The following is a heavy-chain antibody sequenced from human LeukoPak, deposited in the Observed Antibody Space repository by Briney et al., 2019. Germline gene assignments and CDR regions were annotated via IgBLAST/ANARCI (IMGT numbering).Heavy chain of an antibody. J-gene: IGHJ3*02. CDR3: ARHKGVIEDDAFDI. V-gene: IGHV4-39*01. CDR2: IYYSGST. Sequence: PSETLSLTCTVSGGSISSSSYYWGWIRQPPGKGLEWIGSIYYSGSTYYNPSLKSRVTISVDTSKNQFSLKLSSVTAADTAVYYCARHKGVIEDDAFDIWGQGTMVTVSS. D-gene: IGHD3-10*01. CDR1: GGSISSSSYY.